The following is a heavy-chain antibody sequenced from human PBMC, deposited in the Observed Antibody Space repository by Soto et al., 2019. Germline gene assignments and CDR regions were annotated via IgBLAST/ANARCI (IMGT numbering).Heavy chain of an antibody. D-gene: IGHD6-13*01. V-gene: IGHV2-5*02. CDR1: GFSLSTSGVG. CDR2: IYWDDDK. CDR3: AHSIIAAAGTPWFDP. Sequence: KESGPTLVKPTQTLTLTCPFSGFSLSTSGVGVGWIRQPPGKALEWLALIYWDDDKRYSPSLKCRLTITKDTSKNQVVLTMTNMDPVDTGTYYCAHSIIAAAGTPWFDPWGQGTLVTVSS. J-gene: IGHJ5*02.